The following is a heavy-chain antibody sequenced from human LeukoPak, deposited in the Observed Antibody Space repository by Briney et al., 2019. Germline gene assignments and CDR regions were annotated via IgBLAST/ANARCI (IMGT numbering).Heavy chain of an antibody. D-gene: IGHD6-13*01. CDR2: IYSGGDT. V-gene: IGHV3-53*05. CDR3: TRGPGSTWYSDY. CDR1: GFTVSSNY. J-gene: IGHJ4*02. Sequence: GGSQRLSCAASGFTVSSNYMNWVRQAPGKGLEWVSIIYSGGDTYYADSVKGRFTISRDNSKNTLYLQMNSLRPEDTAVYYCTRGPGSTWYSDYWGQGTLVTVSP.